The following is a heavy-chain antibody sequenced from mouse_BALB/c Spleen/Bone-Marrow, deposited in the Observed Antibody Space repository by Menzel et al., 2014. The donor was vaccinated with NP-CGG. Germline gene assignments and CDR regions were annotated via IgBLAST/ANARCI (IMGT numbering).Heavy chain of an antibody. CDR3: TRGGNWDDFDV. V-gene: IGHV5-17*02. Sequence: EVQVVESGGGLVQPGGSRRLSCAASGFTFSSFGMHWVRQAPEKGLEWVAYISSGSSTIFYVDTVKGRFTISRDNPKNXLFLQMTSLRSEDTAMYYCTRGGNWDDFDVWGAGTTVTVSS. CDR1: GFTFSSFG. J-gene: IGHJ1*01. CDR2: ISSGSSTI. D-gene: IGHD4-1*01.